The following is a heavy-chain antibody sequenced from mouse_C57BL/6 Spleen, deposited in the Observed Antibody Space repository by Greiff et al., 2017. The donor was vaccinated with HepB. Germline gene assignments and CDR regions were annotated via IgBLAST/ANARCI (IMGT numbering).Heavy chain of an antibody. D-gene: IGHD1-1*01. CDR2: IDPGDGDT. V-gene: IGHV1-80*01. CDR3: GRGGDYGSSYGWFAY. J-gene: IGHJ3*01. CDR1: GYAFSSYW. Sequence: VQLQESGAELVKPGASVKISCKASGYAFSSYWMNWVKQRPGKGLEWIGQIDPGDGDTNYNEKFKGKATLTADKSSSTAYMQLSSLTSEDSAVYCCGRGGDYGSSYGWFAYWGQGTLVTVSA.